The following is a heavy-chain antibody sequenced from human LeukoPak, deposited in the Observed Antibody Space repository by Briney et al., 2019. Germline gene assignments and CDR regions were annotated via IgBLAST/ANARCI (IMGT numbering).Heavy chain of an antibody. Sequence: ASVKVSCKASGYTFTDYYIHWVRQAPGQGLEWMGWISPNSGATNFAQNFQGRVIMTRDTSISTAYMELSRLRSDDTAVYYCARALNYDFWSSFDYWGQGTLVTVSS. CDR1: GYTFTDYY. J-gene: IGHJ4*02. CDR3: ARALNYDFWSSFDY. CDR2: ISPNSGAT. V-gene: IGHV1-2*02. D-gene: IGHD3-3*01.